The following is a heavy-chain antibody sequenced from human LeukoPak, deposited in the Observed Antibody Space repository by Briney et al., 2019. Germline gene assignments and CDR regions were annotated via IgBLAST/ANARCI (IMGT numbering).Heavy chain of an antibody. CDR2: ISSSGSTI. J-gene: IGHJ3*02. Sequence: GGSLRLSCAASGSTFSDYYMSWIRQAPGKGLEWVSYISSSGSTIYYADSVKGRFTISRDNAKNSLYLQMNSLRAEDMALYYCAKDLYNWNYGAFDIWGQGTMVTVSS. CDR3: AKDLYNWNYGAFDI. V-gene: IGHV3-11*01. CDR1: GSTFSDYY. D-gene: IGHD1-7*01.